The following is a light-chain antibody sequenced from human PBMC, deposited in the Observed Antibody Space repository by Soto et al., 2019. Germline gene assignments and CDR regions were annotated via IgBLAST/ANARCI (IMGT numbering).Light chain of an antibody. Sequence: EIVLTQSPGTLSVSPGERATLSCRASQSVGNTLAWYQQKPGQTPRLLIYHASFRAAGISGSFSGSGSGTEFTLTIPSLQSEDFAVYYCQQYNKWPLTFGRGTRVE. V-gene: IGKV3-15*01. CDR3: QQYNKWPLT. J-gene: IGKJ5*01. CDR2: HAS. CDR1: QSVGNT.